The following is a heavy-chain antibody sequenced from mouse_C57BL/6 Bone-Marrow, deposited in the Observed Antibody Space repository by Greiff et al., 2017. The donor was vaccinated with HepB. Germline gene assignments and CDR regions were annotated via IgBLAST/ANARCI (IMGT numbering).Heavy chain of an antibody. Sequence: EVQRVESGGDLVKPGGSLKLSCAASGFTFSSYGMSWVRQTPDKRLEWVATISSGGSYTYYPDSVKGRFTISRDNAKNTLYLQMSSLKSEDTAVYYWARQGNWAVFAYWGQGTLVTVSA. CDR3: ARQGNWAVFAY. CDR2: ISSGGSYT. J-gene: IGHJ3*01. CDR1: GFTFSSYG. D-gene: IGHD4-1*01. V-gene: IGHV5-6*01.